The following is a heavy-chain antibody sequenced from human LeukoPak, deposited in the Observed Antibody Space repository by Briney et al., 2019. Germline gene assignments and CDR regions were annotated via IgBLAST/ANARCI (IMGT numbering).Heavy chain of an antibody. Sequence: PSETLSLTCTVSGGSISSSSYYWGWIRQPPGKGLEWIGSIYYSGSTYYNPSLKSRVTISVDKSKNQFSLKLSSVTAADTAVYYCASRAVAGRGGYWGQGTLVTVSS. D-gene: IGHD6-19*01. V-gene: IGHV4-39*07. J-gene: IGHJ4*02. CDR1: GGSISSSSYY. CDR2: IYYSGST. CDR3: ASRAVAGRGGY.